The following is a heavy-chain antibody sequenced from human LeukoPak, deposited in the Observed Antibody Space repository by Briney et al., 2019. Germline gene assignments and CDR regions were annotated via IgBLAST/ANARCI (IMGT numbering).Heavy chain of an antibody. Sequence: GGSLRLSCATSGFTFSTNAMSWVRQAPGKGLEWISGISGSGASTYYADSVTGRFTISRDNSRNTLYLQLNSLRGDDTAVYYCAKDVGKWESLHFFDYWGQGTLVTVSS. CDR3: AKDVGKWESLHFFDY. CDR2: ISGSGAST. D-gene: IGHD1-26*01. CDR1: GFTFSTNA. V-gene: IGHV3-23*01. J-gene: IGHJ4*02.